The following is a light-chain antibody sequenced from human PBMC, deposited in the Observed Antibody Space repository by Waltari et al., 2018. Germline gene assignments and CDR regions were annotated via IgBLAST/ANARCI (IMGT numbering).Light chain of an antibody. CDR3: QQYNTYSLWP. Sequence: DIQMTQSPSTLSASIGDRVTITCRASQNISRWLAWYQQKPGKAPNLLIYNTSTLQSGVPSRFNGSGSGTEFTLTISSLQPEDFATYYCQQYNTYSLWPFGHGTKVEIK. V-gene: IGKV1-5*03. CDR2: NTS. CDR1: QNISRW. J-gene: IGKJ1*01.